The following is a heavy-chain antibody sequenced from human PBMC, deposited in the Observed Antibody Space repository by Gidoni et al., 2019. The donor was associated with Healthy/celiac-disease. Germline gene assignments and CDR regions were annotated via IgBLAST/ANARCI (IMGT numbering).Heavy chain of an antibody. Sequence: QVQLVQSGAEVKKPGASVKVSCKASGYTFTGYYMHWVRQAPGQGLEWMGWINPNSGGTNYAQKFQGRVTMTRDTSISTAYMELSRLRSDDTAVYYCARERLGYCSGGSCYGDAFDIWGQGTMVTVSS. V-gene: IGHV1-2*02. CDR2: INPNSGGT. D-gene: IGHD2-15*01. CDR1: GYTFTGYY. CDR3: ARERLGYCSGGSCYGDAFDI. J-gene: IGHJ3*02.